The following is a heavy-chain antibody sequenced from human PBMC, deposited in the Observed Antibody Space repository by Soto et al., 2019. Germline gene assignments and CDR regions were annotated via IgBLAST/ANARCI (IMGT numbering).Heavy chain of an antibody. Sequence: QVQLQESGPGLVKPSGTLSLTCAVSGGSIRSSNWWSWVRQPPGKGLEWIGEIYHSGSTNYNPSLKSRVTISVDKSQNQFSLKLSSVTAADTAVYYCARDYMVRGVMRWFDPWGQGTLVTVSS. V-gene: IGHV4-4*02. CDR1: GGSIRSSNW. D-gene: IGHD3-10*01. J-gene: IGHJ5*02. CDR2: IYHSGST. CDR3: ARDYMVRGVMRWFDP.